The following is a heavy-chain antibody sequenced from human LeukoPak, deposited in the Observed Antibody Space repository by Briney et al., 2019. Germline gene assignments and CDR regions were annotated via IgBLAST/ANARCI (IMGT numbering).Heavy chain of an antibody. V-gene: IGHV3-30*04. CDR3: AKDQRLNWFDP. CDR2: ISYDGSNK. J-gene: IGHJ5*02. CDR1: GFTFSSYA. Sequence: PGGSLRLSCAASGFTFSSYAMHWVRQAPGKGLEWVAVISYDGSNKYYADSVKGRFTISRDNSKNTLYLQMNSLRAEDTAVYYCAKDQRLNWFDPWGQGTLVTVSS.